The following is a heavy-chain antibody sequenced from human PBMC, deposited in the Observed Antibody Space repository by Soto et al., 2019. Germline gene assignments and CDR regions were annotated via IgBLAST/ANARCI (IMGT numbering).Heavy chain of an antibody. CDR3: TTDLQAYCDGTTGYAGNYYYDDMDV. V-gene: IGHV3-15*01. D-gene: IGHD2-21*01. CDR2: IKSQGDGGTR. Sequence: GGSLRLSCAASGFSFRNAWMSWVRQAPGKGLEWVGHIKSQGDGGTRDYAAPVKGRFTISRDDSKNTLFLQMNSLKNEDTAVYFCTTDLQAYCDGTTGYAGNYYYDDMDVWGQGTTVTV. J-gene: IGHJ6*02. CDR1: GFSFRNAW.